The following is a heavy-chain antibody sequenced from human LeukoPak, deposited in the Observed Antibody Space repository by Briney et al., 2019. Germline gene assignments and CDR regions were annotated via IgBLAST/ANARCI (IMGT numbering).Heavy chain of an antibody. D-gene: IGHD1-20*01. CDR3: ARDRITGISHY. CDR2: IYSGGST. Sequence: QPGGSLRLSCAASGFNVSSNYKSWVRQAPGKGLEWVSVIYSGGSTYYADSVKGRFTISRDNSKNTLYLQMNSLRAEDTAVYYCARDRITGISHYWRQGTLDTVSS. CDR1: GFNVSSNY. V-gene: IGHV3-66*02. J-gene: IGHJ4*02.